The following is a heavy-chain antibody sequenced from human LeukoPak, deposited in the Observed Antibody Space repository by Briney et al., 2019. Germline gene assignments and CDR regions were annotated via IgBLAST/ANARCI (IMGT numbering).Heavy chain of an antibody. CDR3: AREGGGYEREFDY. J-gene: IGHJ4*02. D-gene: IGHD5-12*01. Sequence: PGRSLRLSCAASGFTFSSYAMHWVRQAPGKGLEWVAVISYDGSNKYYADSVKGRFTISRDNSKNTLYLQMNSLRAEDTAVYYCAREGGGYEREFDYWGQGTLVTVSS. V-gene: IGHV3-30-3*01. CDR2: ISYDGSNK. CDR1: GFTFSSYA.